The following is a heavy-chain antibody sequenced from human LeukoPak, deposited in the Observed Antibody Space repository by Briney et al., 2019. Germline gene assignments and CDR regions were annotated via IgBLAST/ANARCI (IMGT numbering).Heavy chain of an antibody. D-gene: IGHD3-22*01. V-gene: IGHV4-34*01. J-gene: IGHJ6*02. CDR3: ARAGGYYDSSGYYVPYYYYGMDV. Sequence: SETLSLTCAVYGGSFSGYYWSWIRQPPGKGLEWIGEINHSGSTNYNPSLKSRVTISVDTSKNQFSLKLSSVTAADTAVYYCARAGGYYDSSGYYVPYYYYGMDVWGQGTTVTVSS. CDR2: INHSGST. CDR1: GGSFSGYY.